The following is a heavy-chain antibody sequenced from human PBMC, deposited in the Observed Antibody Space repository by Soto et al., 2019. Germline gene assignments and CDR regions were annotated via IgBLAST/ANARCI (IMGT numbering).Heavy chain of an antibody. V-gene: IGHV1-18*01. Sequence: ASVKVSCNGAGYTYCDYDISWVRQAPGQGLEWMGWINTKNGNTHYAQKLQGRVTMTTDTPTTTAYMELRSLRTDDTAVYFCASDQAPYSNGWYYRGQRTLVTVSS. D-gene: IGHD6-19*01. CDR2: INTKNGNT. J-gene: IGHJ4*02. CDR1: GYTYCDYD. CDR3: ASDQAPYSNGWYY.